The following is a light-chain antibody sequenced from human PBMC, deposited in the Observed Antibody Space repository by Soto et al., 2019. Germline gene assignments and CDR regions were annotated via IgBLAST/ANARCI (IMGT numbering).Light chain of an antibody. CDR2: YND. CDR3: QSYDSSLSGHVV. Sequence: QSVLTQPPSVSGAPGQRVTISCTGSSSNLGSGFDVQWYQQLPGTAPKLLIYYNDNRPSGVPDRFSGSKSGTSASLANTGLQADDEADYYCQSYDSSLSGHVVFGGGTKLTVL. J-gene: IGLJ2*01. V-gene: IGLV1-40*01. CDR1: SSNLGSGFD.